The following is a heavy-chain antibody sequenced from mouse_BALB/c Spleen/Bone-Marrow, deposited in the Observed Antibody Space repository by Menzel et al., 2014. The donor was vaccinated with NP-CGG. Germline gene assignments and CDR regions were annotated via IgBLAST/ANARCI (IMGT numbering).Heavy chain of an antibody. J-gene: IGHJ4*01. Sequence: VQLQQSGPSLVKPSQTLSLTCSVTGDSITSGYWNWIRKFPGNKLEYMGYISYSGSTYYNPSLKSRISITRDTSKNQYYLQLNSVTTEDTATYYCARWGGYGNYDAMDYWGQGTSGTVSS. CDR3: ARWGGYGNYDAMDY. CDR1: GDSITSGY. D-gene: IGHD2-10*02. V-gene: IGHV3-8*02. CDR2: ISYSGST.